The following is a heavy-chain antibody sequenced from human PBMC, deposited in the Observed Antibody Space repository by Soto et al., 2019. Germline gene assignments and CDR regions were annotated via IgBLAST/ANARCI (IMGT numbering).Heavy chain of an antibody. J-gene: IGHJ4*02. CDR2: INAGNGNT. CDR3: ARDQDYSNYYFDY. V-gene: IGHV1-3*01. D-gene: IGHD4-4*01. Sequence: ASVKVSCKASGYTFTSYAMHWVRQDPGQRLEWMGWINAGNGNTKYSQKFQGGVTITRDTSASTAYMELSSLRSEDTAVYYCARDQDYSNYYFDYWGQGTLVTVSS. CDR1: GYTFTSYA.